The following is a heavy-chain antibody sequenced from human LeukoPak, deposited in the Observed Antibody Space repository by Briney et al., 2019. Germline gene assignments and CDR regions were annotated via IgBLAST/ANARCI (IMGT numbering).Heavy chain of an antibody. CDR2: IIPILGIA. CDR3: ARGTYSYGQIDY. CDR1: GGTFSSYA. V-gene: IGHV1-69*04. J-gene: IGHJ4*02. Sequence: SVKVSCKASGGTFSSYAISWVRQAPGQGLEWMGRIIPILGIANYAQKFQGRVTITADKSTSTAYMERSSLRSEDTAVYYCARGTYSYGQIDYWGQGTLVTVSS. D-gene: IGHD5-18*01.